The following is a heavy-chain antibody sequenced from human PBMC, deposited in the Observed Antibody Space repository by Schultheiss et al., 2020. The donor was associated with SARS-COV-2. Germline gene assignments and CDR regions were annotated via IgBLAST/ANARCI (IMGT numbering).Heavy chain of an antibody. Sequence: GESLKISCAASGFTFSNAWMSWVRQAPGKGLEWVSAISGSGGSTYYADSVKGRFTISRDNSKNTLYLQMNSLRAEDTAVYYCARGGYFDLWGRGTLVTVSS. CDR3: ARGGYFDL. J-gene: IGHJ2*01. CDR2: ISGSGGST. V-gene: IGHV3-23*01. CDR1: GFTFSNAW.